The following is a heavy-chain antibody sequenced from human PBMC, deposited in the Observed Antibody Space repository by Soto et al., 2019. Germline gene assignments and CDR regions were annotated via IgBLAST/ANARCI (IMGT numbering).Heavy chain of an antibody. CDR2: IYYSGST. D-gene: IGHD3-10*02. CDR1: GGSINSGAYY. J-gene: IGHJ6*02. CDR3: ASVRGGYYYAMDV. Sequence: PSETLSLTCTVSGGSINSGAYYWSWIRQHPGKGLEWIGYIYYSGSTNYNPSLKSRVTISVDKSKNQFSLKLSSVTAADTAVYYCASVRGGYYYAMDVWGQGTTVTVSS. V-gene: IGHV4-31*03.